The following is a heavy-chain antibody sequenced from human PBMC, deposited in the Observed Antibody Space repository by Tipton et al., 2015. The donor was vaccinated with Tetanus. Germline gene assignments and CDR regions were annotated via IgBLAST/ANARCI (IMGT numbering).Heavy chain of an antibody. J-gene: IGHJ4*02. Sequence: TLSLTCTVSVSSVRSGENYWSWIRQTPGQGLEWIVYIYYTGSTFYNPSLKSRVTMSIDTSKTQFSLKMTSVTAADTAVYYGARNRRGCGQRSCCPSDFGYWGQGTLVTVSS. CDR1: VSSVRSGENY. CDR2: IYYTGST. CDR3: ARNRRGCGQRSCCPSDFGY. V-gene: IGHV4-30-4*01. D-gene: IGHD2-15*01.